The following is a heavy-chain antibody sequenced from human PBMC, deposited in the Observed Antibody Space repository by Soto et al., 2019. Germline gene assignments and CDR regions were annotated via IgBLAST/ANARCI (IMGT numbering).Heavy chain of an antibody. CDR3: AKDTFYNSSSGYYVFVP. Sequence: GGSLRLSCAASGFTFSSYGMHWVRQAPGRGLEWMASISHDGSNEHYEDSVKGRFTISRDNSKNTQYLQMNSLRAEDTAVYYCAKDTFYNSSSGYYVFVPWDPGRLATVSS. J-gene: IGHJ5*02. CDR2: ISHDGSNE. D-gene: IGHD3-22*01. CDR1: GFTFSSYG. V-gene: IGHV3-30*18.